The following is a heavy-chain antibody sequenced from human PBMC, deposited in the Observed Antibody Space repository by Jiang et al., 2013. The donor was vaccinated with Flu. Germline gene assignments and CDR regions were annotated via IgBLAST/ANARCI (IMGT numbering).Heavy chain of an antibody. V-gene: IGHV1-3*01. CDR1: GYTFTSYA. CDR3: ARGPRPDLVVAPASIPYFDY. J-gene: IGHJ4*02. CDR2: VDAGNGKT. Sequence: SGAEVKKPGASVNVSCRAFGYTFTSYAIHWVRQAPGQRLEWMGWVDAGNGKTKYSQRFQGRVTLNRDASGSTAYMELRGLIFEDTSIYYCARGPRPDLVVAPASIPYFDYWGQGILITVSS. D-gene: IGHD2-2*02.